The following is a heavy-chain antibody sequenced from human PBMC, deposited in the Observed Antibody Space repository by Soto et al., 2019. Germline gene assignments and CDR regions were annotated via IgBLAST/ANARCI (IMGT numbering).Heavy chain of an antibody. D-gene: IGHD3-16*01. V-gene: IGHV1-18*01. J-gene: IGHJ6*02. Sequence: QVQLVQSGAEVKNPGASVKVSCKASGYSFTRYGIGWARQAPGQGLEWMGWINAYNGNTNYAQNLQGRLTLTTDTSTTKAYMELRSLRSNDTVIYYCAMVDVYVTPSPQDVWGQGTTVTVSS. CDR3: AMVDVYVTPSPQDV. CDR1: GYSFTRYG. CDR2: INAYNGNT.